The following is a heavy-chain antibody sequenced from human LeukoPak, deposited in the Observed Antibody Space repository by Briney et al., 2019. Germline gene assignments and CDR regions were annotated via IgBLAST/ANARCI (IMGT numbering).Heavy chain of an antibody. Sequence: SETLSLTCTVSGGPISSVRYYWSWLGQPPGKGLEWIGCIYTSGSTNYNPSLKSRVTISVDTSKNQFSLKLNSVTAADTAMYYCAKSGGYGLIDYWGQGTLVTVSS. V-gene: IGHV4-61*02. J-gene: IGHJ4*02. CDR2: IYTSGST. CDR3: AKSGGYGLIDY. CDR1: GGPISSVRYY. D-gene: IGHD1-26*01.